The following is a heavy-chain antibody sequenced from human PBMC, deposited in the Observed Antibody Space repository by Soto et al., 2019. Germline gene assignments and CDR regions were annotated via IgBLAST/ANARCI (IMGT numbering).Heavy chain of an antibody. CDR1: GFTFSNYV. V-gene: IGHV3-30*18. D-gene: IGHD3-22*01. J-gene: IGHJ4*02. CDR2: ISYDGSNK. CDR3: AKGSDYDTSGYFIFDY. Sequence: PGGSLRLSCAASGFTFSNYVMHWVRQAPGKGLEWVAVISYDGSNKYYADSVKGRFTISRDNSKNTLYLQMNSLRAEDTALYYCAKGSDYDTSGYFIFDYWGQGTLVTVSS.